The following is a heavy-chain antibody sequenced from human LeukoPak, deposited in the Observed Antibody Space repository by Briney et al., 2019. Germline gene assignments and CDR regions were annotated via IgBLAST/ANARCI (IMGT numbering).Heavy chain of an antibody. CDR3: AKGKQGTYDY. J-gene: IGHJ4*02. CDR2: ISTDGSST. CDR1: GFTFSRYW. V-gene: IGHV3-74*01. Sequence: GGSLRLSCAASGFTFSRYWMHWLRQAPGKGLVWVSRISTDGSSTSYADSVKGRFTISRDNGKNTLYLQMNSLRAEDTAIYYCAKGKQGTYDYWGQGTLVTVSS. D-gene: IGHD7-27*01.